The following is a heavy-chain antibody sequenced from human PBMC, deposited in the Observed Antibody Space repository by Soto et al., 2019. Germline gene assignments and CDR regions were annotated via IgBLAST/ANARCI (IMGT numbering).Heavy chain of an antibody. D-gene: IGHD3-3*01. CDR2: ISGSGGST. CDR1: GFTFSSYA. J-gene: IGHJ3*02. CDR3: AKSCADCWSGYCNDAFDI. V-gene: IGHV3-23*01. Sequence: EVQLLESGGGLVQPGGSLRLSCAASGFTFSSYAMSWVRQAPGKGLEWVSAISGSGGSTYYADSVKGRFTISRDNSKNTRYLQMNSLRAEDTAVYYCAKSCADCWSGYCNDAFDIWGQGTMVTVSS.